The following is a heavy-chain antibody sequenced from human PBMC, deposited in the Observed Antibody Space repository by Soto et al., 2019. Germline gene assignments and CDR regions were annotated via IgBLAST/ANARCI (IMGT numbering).Heavy chain of an antibody. J-gene: IGHJ4*02. CDR3: TTGISARPPG. CDR1: GFIFSDSA. CDR2: IRSKANSYAT. V-gene: IGHV3-73*01. D-gene: IGHD6-6*01. Sequence: EVQLVESGGGLVQPGGSLKLSCAASGFIFSDSAMHWVRQPSGKGLEWVGRIRSKANSYATAYTASVEGRFTIPREDSKNTADLQMNSLNTEDTAVYYCTTGISARPPGWGQGTLVAVAS.